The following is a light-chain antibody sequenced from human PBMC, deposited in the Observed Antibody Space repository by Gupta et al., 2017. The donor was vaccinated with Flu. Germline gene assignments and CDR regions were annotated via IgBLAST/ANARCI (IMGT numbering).Light chain of an antibody. CDR1: HSLLSTSNNKDC. Sequence: DIVMTQSPDSLTVSLGEKASISCKSNHSLLSTSNNKDCLAWYQQKPGQPPRLLFYWASTRHSGVPDRFRGSGSGADVSLTISSLQAEDVATYYCHQFLRVPRTFGPGTRVEIK. CDR2: WAS. V-gene: IGKV4-1*01. J-gene: IGKJ1*01. CDR3: HQFLRVPRT.